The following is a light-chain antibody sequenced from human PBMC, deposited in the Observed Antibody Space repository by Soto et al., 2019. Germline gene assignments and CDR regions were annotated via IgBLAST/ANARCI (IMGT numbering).Light chain of an antibody. V-gene: IGKV3-20*01. CDR1: QSVSRSY. J-gene: IGKJ1*01. CDR3: QQYGSSPWT. CDR2: GAS. Sequence: EIVLTQSPGTLSLSPGERATLSCRASQSVSRSYLAWYQQKPGQAPRLLIYGASSRATGIPDRFSGSGSGTDFTLTISRLEPEDFVVYYCQQYGSSPWTFGQGTKLEIK.